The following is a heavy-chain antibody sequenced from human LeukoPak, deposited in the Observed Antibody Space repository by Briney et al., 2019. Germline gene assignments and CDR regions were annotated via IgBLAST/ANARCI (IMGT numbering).Heavy chain of an antibody. D-gene: IGHD4-11*01. CDR3: AREGIRRYSNYVADAFDI. Sequence: RPSETLSLTCTVSGGSISSSSYYWGWLRQPPGKGLEWIGSIYYSGSTYYNPSLKSRVTISVDTSKNQFSLKLSSMTAADTAVYYCAREGIRRYSNYVADAFDIWGQGTMVTVSS. V-gene: IGHV4-39*07. CDR1: GGSISSSSYY. CDR2: IYYSGST. J-gene: IGHJ3*02.